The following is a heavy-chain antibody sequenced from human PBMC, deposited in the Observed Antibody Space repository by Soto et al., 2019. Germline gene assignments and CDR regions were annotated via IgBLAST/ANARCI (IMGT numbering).Heavy chain of an antibody. J-gene: IGHJ6*04. V-gene: IGHV1-69*06. CDR2: IIPIFGTA. CDR3: ARGRGRSSSYYYYYGMDV. CDR1: GGTFSSYA. Sequence: SVKVSCKASGGTFSSYAISWVRQAPGQGLEWMGGIIPIFGTANYAQKFQGRVTITADKSTSTAYMELSSLRSEDTAVYYCARGRGRSSSYYYYYGMDVWGKGTKVTVS. D-gene: IGHD6-6*01.